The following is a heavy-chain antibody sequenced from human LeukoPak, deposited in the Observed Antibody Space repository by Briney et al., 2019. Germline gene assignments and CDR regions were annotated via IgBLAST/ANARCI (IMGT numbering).Heavy chain of an antibody. CDR3: TKNQILDDTGSWYAY. V-gene: IGHV3-23*01. CDR1: GFTFWTYP. J-gene: IGHJ4*02. D-gene: IGHD6-13*01. CDR2: ICIGGGRT. Sequence: PGGALRDSRGASGFTFWTYPSCSVRQAPGRGGEWVSGICIGGGRTFYARTVKGRFTVSRDNSKNTLYLRMNSLRAEDTAIYYCTKNQILDDTGSWYAYWGQGTLVTVSS.